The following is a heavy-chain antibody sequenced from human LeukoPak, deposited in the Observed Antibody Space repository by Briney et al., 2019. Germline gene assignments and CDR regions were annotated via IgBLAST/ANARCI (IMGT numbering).Heavy chain of an antibody. CDR3: AREGLRRAFDI. Sequence: GGSLRLSCAASGFTFSSYAMHWVRQAPGKGLEWVAVISYDGSNKYYADSVKGRFTISRDNAKNTLYLQMNSLRAEDTAVYYCAREGLRRAFDIWGQGTMVTVSS. V-gene: IGHV3-30*04. CDR2: ISYDGSNK. D-gene: IGHD5/OR15-5a*01. J-gene: IGHJ3*02. CDR1: GFTFSSYA.